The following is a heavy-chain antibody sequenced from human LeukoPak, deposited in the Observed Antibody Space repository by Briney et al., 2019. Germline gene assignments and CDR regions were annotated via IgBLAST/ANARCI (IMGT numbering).Heavy chain of an antibody. CDR3: ARWGKDAFDM. D-gene: IGHD3-16*01. CDR2: IIPIFGTA. Sequence: ASVKVSCKASGGTFSSYAISWVRQAPGPGLEWMGGIIPIFGTANSAHKFQGRDTITGAKSTCTAYMQLSRLRSEDTVVYYCARWGKDAFDMWGQGTMVTVSS. J-gene: IGHJ3*02. CDR1: GGTFSSYA. V-gene: IGHV1-69*06.